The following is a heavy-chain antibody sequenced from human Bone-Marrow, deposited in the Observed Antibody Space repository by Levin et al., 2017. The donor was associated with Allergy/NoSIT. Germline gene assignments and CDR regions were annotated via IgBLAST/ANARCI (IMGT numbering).Heavy chain of an antibody. V-gene: IGHV3-74*01. CDR1: GLIFRNYN. J-gene: IGHJ2*01. Sequence: GESLKISCAASGLIFRNYNIHWVLHAPGKGLVWVSRIKNDGGTPDYAGSVKGRFTVSRDNAKNTVYLQMNSLRVDDAAVYYCTRDGGSVAGHDWYFDLWGRGTLVTVSS. CDR3: TRDGGSVAGHDWYFDL. D-gene: IGHD3-16*01. CDR2: IKNDGGTP.